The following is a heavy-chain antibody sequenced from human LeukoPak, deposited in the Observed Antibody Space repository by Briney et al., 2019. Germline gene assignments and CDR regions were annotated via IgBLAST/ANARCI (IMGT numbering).Heavy chain of an antibody. CDR2: IYHSGNT. Sequence: SETLSLTCAVSGYSIRSGHYWGWLRQPPGKGLEWIGNIYHSGNTFYNPSLKSRVTISVDTSKNQFSLKLSSVTAADTAVYYCARGFDSSGYYSDAFDIWGQGTMVTVSS. J-gene: IGHJ3*02. D-gene: IGHD3-22*01. CDR1: GYSIRSGHY. CDR3: ARGFDSSGYYSDAFDI. V-gene: IGHV4-38-2*01.